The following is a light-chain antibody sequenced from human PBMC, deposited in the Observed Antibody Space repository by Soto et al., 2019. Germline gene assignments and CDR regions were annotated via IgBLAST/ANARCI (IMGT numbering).Light chain of an antibody. CDR1: QSLLPGNGYNY. Sequence: DIVMTQSPLSLSATPVEPASISFMSNQSLLPGNGYNYLDWYLQKPGQTPQLLIYLGSNRASGVPDRFSGSGSGTDFTLKISSVEAEDIGVYYCMQGTQWPRTFGQGTKVDIK. V-gene: IGKV2-28*01. CDR2: LGS. J-gene: IGKJ1*01. CDR3: MQGTQWPRT.